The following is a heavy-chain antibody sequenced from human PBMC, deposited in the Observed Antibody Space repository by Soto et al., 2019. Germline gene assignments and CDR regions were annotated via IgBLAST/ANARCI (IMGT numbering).Heavy chain of an antibody. CDR2: ISSSSSYI. D-gene: IGHD6-19*01. V-gene: IGHV3-21*01. CDR3: ARDRSYSSGWYTHHY. J-gene: IGHJ4*02. CDR1: GFTFSSYS. Sequence: GGSLRLSCAASGFTFSSYSMNWVRQAPGKGLEWVSSISSSSSYIYYADSVKGRFTISRDNAKNSLYLQMNSLRAEDTAVYYCARDRSYSSGWYTHHYRGKGTLVTVSS.